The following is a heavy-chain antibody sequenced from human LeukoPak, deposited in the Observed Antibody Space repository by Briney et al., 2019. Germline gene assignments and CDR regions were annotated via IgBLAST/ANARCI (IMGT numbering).Heavy chain of an antibody. Sequence: GGSLRLSCAASGFTFSSYGMHWVRQAPGKGLEWVSSISSSSDYIYYADSVKGRFTISRDNAKNSLYLQMNSLRAEDTAVYYCARDLNWETYWGQGTLVSVSS. D-gene: IGHD7-27*01. V-gene: IGHV3-21*01. CDR3: ARDLNWETY. CDR1: GFTFSSYG. CDR2: ISSSSDYI. J-gene: IGHJ4*02.